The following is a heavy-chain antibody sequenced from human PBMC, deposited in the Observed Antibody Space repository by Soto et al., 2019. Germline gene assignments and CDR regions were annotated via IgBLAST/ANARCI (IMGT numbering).Heavy chain of an antibody. CDR1: GGSISSYY. D-gene: IGHD3-22*01. V-gene: IGHV4-59*01. CDR3: ARDRNYYDSSLGY. Sequence: SETLSLTCTVSGGSISSYYWSWIRQPPGKGLEWIGYIYYSGSTNYNPSLKSRVTISVDTSKNQFSLKLSSVTAADTAVYYCARDRNYYDSSLGYWGQGTLVTVS. J-gene: IGHJ4*02. CDR2: IYYSGST.